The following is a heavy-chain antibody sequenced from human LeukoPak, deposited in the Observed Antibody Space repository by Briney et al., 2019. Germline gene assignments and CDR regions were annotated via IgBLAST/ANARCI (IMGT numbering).Heavy chain of an antibody. D-gene: IGHD1-26*01. CDR2: IFYSGTT. J-gene: IGHJ6*03. Sequence: SETLSLTCTVSGGSISYYWGWIRQPPGKGLESIGSIFYSGTTYYNPSLKSRVTISVDTSKNQFSLKLSSVTAADTAVYYCARHLVGYYYMDVWGKGTTVTVSS. V-gene: IGHV4-39*01. CDR1: GGSISYY. CDR3: ARHLVGYYYMDV.